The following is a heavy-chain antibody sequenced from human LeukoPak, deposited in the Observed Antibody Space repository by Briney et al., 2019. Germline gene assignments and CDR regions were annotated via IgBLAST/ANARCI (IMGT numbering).Heavy chain of an antibody. CDR3: ARRCSIAVGGRGLWYYGMDV. Sequence: SETLSLTCTVSGGSISSYYWGWIRQPPGKGLEWIGSIYYSGSTYYNPSLKSRVTISVDTSKNQFSLKLSSVTAADTAVYYCARRCSIAVGGRGLWYYGMDVWGQGTTVTVSS. CDR2: IYYSGST. D-gene: IGHD6-13*01. J-gene: IGHJ6*02. V-gene: IGHV4-39*01. CDR1: GGSISSYY.